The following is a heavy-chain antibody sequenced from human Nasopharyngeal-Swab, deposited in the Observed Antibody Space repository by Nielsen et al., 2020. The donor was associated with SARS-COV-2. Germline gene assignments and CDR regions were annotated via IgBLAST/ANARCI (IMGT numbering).Heavy chain of an antibody. J-gene: IGHJ4*02. CDR2: IKSKTEGDTT. Sequence: GASLKISCAASQFTFSNAWMNWVRQAPGKGLEWVGLIKSKTEGDTTDYAAPVKGRFSISRDDSENTLYLQMNSLKTEDTAVYYCTPLTTVLVHNDYWGQGALVTVSS. D-gene: IGHD4-17*01. V-gene: IGHV3-15*01. CDR1: QFTFSNAW. CDR3: TPLTTVLVHNDY.